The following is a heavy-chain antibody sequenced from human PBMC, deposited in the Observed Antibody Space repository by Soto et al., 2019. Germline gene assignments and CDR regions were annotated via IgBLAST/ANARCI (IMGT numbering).Heavy chain of an antibody. J-gene: IGHJ5*02. CDR3: ATSGYYESCGSIRGNWFDP. D-gene: IGHD3-22*01. V-gene: IGHV1-24*01. CDR2: FDPEDGET. Sequence: ASVKVSCTVSGYTLTELSMHWVRQAPGKGLEWMGGFDPEDGETIYAQKFQGRVTMTEDTSTDTAYMELSSLRSEDTAVYYCATSGYYESCGSIRGNWFDPWGQGNLVTVS. CDR1: GYTLTELS.